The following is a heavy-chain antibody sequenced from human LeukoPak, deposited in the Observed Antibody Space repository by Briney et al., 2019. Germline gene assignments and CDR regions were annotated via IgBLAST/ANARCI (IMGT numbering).Heavy chain of an antibody. D-gene: IGHD6-6*01. CDR2: IYPGDSDT. Sequence: GEPLKISSQGSGYSFTNYWIVWVRPMPGKGLEWMAIIYPGDSDTRYSPSFQGQVTISADKSISTAYLQWSSLKASDTATYYCARRGSSSSLVYFDYWGQGTLVTVSS. CDR3: ARRGSSSSLVYFDY. CDR1: GYSFTNYW. V-gene: IGHV5-51*01. J-gene: IGHJ4*02.